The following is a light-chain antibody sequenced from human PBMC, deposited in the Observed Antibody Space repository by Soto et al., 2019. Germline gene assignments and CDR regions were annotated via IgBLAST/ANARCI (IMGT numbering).Light chain of an antibody. CDR2: GSS. V-gene: IGKV3-11*01. J-gene: IGKJ4*01. CDR3: QQSSHWPPV. Sequence: EIVLTQSPATLSLSPGNRVTPSCRARPRVWRSLGWYQPEPGQAPRLLIYGSSNRATGIPARFSGSGSGTDFTLTITSLEPEDFAVYYCQQSSHWPPVFGGGTKVEIK. CDR1: PRVWRS.